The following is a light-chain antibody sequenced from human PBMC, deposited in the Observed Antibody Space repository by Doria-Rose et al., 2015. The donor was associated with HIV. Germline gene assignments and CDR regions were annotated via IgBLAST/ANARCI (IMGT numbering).Light chain of an antibody. CDR2: WAS. CDR1: QSLLYTSKNY. V-gene: IGKV4-1*01. J-gene: IGKJ3*01. Sequence: VLTQPPECLGMSLGERATLNCKSNQSLLYTSKNYLAWYQQKPGQPPKLLIYWASTRQSGLPARFSGSGSGTDFTLTISSLEAEDVAVYYCQQYYDTPSFGPGTTVDIK. CDR3: QQYYDTPS.